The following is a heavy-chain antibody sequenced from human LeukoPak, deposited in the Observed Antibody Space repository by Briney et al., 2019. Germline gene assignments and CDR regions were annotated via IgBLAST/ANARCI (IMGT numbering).Heavy chain of an antibody. D-gene: IGHD2-2*01. CDR3: ARPSSTDYV. V-gene: IGHV1-2*02. CDR2: LNPKSGDT. CDR1: GYTLTDYY. J-gene: IGHJ4*02. Sequence: ASVKVSRKASGYTLTDYYYIHWVRQAPGQGLEWMGWLNPKSGDTNYAQKFQGRVTVTRDTSISTAYMELSRLRSDDTAVYYCARPSSTDYVWGQGTQVTVSS.